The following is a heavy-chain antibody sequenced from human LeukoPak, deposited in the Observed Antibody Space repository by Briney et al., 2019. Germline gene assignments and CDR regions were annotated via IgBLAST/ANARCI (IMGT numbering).Heavy chain of an antibody. CDR3: ARGGDSATGDAFDI. Sequence: ASVKVSCKASGYTFTSYAMHWVRQAPGQRLEWMGWIHAANGNTKYSQALQGRVTIPRDTSASTAYTQLSSLRSEDMAVYYWARGGDSATGDAFDIWGQGTMVT. CDR1: GYTFTSYA. V-gene: IGHV1-3*03. J-gene: IGHJ3*02. D-gene: IGHD6-25*01. CDR2: IHAANGNT.